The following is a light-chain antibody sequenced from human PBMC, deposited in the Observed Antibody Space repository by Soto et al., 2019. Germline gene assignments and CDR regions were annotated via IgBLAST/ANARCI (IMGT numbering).Light chain of an antibody. V-gene: IGKV2-30*01. Sequence: EVVMTQSPLSLPVTLGQPASISCRSSQSLVYSDGNTYLNWFQQRPGQSPTRLIYKVSNRDSVVPDRFSGSGSDTDFTLKISRVEAEDVGVYYCMQGTHLHVGFGQGTKLEIK. CDR3: MQGTHLHVG. CDR1: QSLVYSDGNTY. J-gene: IGKJ2*01. CDR2: KVS.